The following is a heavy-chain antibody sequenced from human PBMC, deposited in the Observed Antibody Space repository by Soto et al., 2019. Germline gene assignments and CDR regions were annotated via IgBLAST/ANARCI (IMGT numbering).Heavy chain of an antibody. CDR2: IVTRSSYI. D-gene: IGHD6-19*01. J-gene: IGHJ4*02. V-gene: IGHV3-21*01. CDR1: GFTFSSYA. Sequence: GGSLRLSCAASGFTFSSYAMTWVRQAPGKGLEWVSTIVTRSSYIYYADSVEGRFTISRDDASNSLYLQMDNLRAEDSAVYYCARVPMGGSGWYVIYYFDYWGQGALVTVSS. CDR3: ARVPMGGSGWYVIYYFDY.